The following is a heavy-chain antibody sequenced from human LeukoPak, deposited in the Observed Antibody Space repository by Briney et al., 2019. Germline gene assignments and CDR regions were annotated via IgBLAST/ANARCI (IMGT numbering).Heavy chain of an antibody. D-gene: IGHD3-9*01. CDR1: GGPITEYY. Sequence: PSDSLSLTCSVSGGPITEYYWSWFRQLPGKGLEWIGYIYHTGSTNYSPSLKSRVTLSVDASRNQFSLRLVSVTAADTAVYYCARDRGTTGYYYLDSWGQGILVIVCS. J-gene: IGHJ4*02. V-gene: IGHV4-59*01. CDR3: ARDRGTTGYYYLDS. CDR2: IYHTGST.